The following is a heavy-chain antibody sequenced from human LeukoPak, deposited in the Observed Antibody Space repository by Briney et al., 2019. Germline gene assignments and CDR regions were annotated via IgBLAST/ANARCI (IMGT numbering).Heavy chain of an antibody. J-gene: IGHJ6*03. V-gene: IGHV1-69*06. Sequence: SVKVSCKASGGTFSSYAISWVRQAPGQGLEWMGGIIPIFGTANYAQKFQGRVTITADKSTSTAYMELSSLRSEDTAVYYCARVWAVDTAMVSYYYYMDVWGKGTTVTVSS. CDR3: ARVWAVDTAMVSYYYYMDV. CDR2: IIPIFGTA. D-gene: IGHD5-18*01. CDR1: GGTFSSYA.